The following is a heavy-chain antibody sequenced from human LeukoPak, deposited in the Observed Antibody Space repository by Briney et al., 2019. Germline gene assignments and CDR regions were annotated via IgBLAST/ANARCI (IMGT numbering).Heavy chain of an antibody. CDR1: GFTFSSYW. J-gene: IGHJ4*02. CDR3: ARVEIVVVPAVPNFDY. Sequence: GGSLRLSCAASGFTFSSYWMIWVRQAPGKGLEWVANIKQDGSEKYYVDSVKGRFTISRDSAKNSLYPQMNSLRAEDTAVYYCARVEIVVVPAVPNFDYWGQGTLVTVSS. CDR2: IKQDGSEK. V-gene: IGHV3-7*01. D-gene: IGHD2-2*03.